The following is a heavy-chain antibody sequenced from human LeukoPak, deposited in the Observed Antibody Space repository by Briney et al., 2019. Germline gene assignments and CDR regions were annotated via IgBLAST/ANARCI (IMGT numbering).Heavy chain of an antibody. CDR1: GGSISSYY. V-gene: IGHV4-59*12. Sequence: KASETLSLTCTVSGGSISSYYWSGIRQPPGKGLEWIGYIYHSGSTYYNPSLKSRVTISVDRSKNQFSLKLSSVTAADTAVYYCARKELLWFGELSRAGGMDVWGQGTTVTVSS. CDR3: ARKELLWFGELSRAGGMDV. J-gene: IGHJ6*02. D-gene: IGHD3-10*01. CDR2: IYHSGST.